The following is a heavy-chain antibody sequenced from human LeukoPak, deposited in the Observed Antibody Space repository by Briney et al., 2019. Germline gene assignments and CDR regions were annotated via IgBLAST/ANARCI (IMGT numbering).Heavy chain of an antibody. Sequence: GGSLRLSCAASGCTFSSYWMSWVRQAPGKGLEGVANIKQDGSEKYFVDSVKGRFTISRHNAKNALYLQMNSLRAEDTAVYYCARGRGSSGWGYWGQGTLVTVSS. CDR1: GCTFSSYW. CDR2: IKQDGSEK. D-gene: IGHD6-19*01. J-gene: IGHJ4*02. CDR3: ARGRGSSGWGY. V-gene: IGHV3-7*01.